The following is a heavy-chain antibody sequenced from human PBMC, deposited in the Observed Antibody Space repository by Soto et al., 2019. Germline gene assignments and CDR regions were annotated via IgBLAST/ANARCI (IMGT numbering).Heavy chain of an antibody. Sequence: ASVKVSCKASGYTFTGYYMHWVRQAPGQGLEWMGWINPNSGGTNYAQKFQGWVTMTRDTSISTAYMELSRLRSDDTAVYYCARGDMGERATIGFDAFDIWGQGTMVTVAS. CDR1: GYTFTGYY. D-gene: IGHD5-12*01. V-gene: IGHV1-2*04. CDR2: INPNSGGT. CDR3: ARGDMGERATIGFDAFDI. J-gene: IGHJ3*02.